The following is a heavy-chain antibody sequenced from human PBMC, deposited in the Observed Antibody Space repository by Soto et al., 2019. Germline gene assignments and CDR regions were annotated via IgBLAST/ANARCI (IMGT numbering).Heavy chain of an antibody. D-gene: IGHD2-21*01. CDR2: INHSGST. CDR3: ARGISLIVEVQRDAPDKNYFDS. CDR1: GGSFSGHF. Sequence: QVQLQQWGAGLLKPSEPLSLTCAVYGGSFSGHFWSWIRQPPGKGLEWIGEINHSGSTNFNPSLKNRVTLSVDTSKNQFSLKVNSLTAADTAVYYCARGISLIVEVQRDAPDKNYFDSWGQGTVVTVSS. J-gene: IGHJ4*02. V-gene: IGHV4-34*01.